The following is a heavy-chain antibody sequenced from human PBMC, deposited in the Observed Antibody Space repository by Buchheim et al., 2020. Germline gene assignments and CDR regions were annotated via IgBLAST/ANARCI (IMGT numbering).Heavy chain of an antibody. CDR1: GFTFSSYA. V-gene: IGHV3-23*01. CDR2: ISGSGGST. CDR3: AKDYHEWPLFGVPHWFDP. D-gene: IGHD3-3*01. J-gene: IGHJ5*02. Sequence: EVQLLESGGGLVQPGGSLRLSCAASGFTFSSYAMSWVRQAPGKGLEWVSAISGSGGSTYYADSVKGRFTISRDHSKNTLYLQMNSLRAEDTAVYYCAKDYHEWPLFGVPHWFDPWGQGTL.